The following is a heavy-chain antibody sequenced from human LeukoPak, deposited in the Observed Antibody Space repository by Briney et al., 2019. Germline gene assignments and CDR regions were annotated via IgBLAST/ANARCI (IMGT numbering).Heavy chain of an antibody. CDR2: ITSGGLTM. J-gene: IGHJ4*02. CDR1: GFTFSSYS. CDR3: ASYEGYSST. V-gene: IGHV3-48*01. D-gene: IGHD5-18*01. Sequence: GGSLRLSCAASGFTFSSYSMNWVRQAPGKGLEWVSYITSGGLTMYYADSVKGRFTISRDNAKNSLYLQMNSLRAEDTAVYYCASYEGYSSTWGQGTLVTVSS.